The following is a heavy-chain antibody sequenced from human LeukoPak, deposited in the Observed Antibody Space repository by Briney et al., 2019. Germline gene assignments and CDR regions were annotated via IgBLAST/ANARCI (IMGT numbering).Heavy chain of an antibody. J-gene: IGHJ6*02. CDR1: GGSFSGYY. V-gene: IGHV4-34*01. Sequence: SETLSLTCAVYGGSFSGYYWSWIRQPPGKGLEWIGEINHSGSTNYNPSLKSRVTISVDTSKNQFSLKLSSVTAADTAVYYCATLPDTDYYYYGMDVWGQGTTVTVSS. CDR3: ATLPDTDYYYYGMDV. CDR2: INHSGST.